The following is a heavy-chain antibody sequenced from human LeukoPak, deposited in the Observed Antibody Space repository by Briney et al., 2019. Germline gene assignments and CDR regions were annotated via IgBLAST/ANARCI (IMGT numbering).Heavy chain of an antibody. D-gene: IGHD3-3*01. CDR1: GGSISSSSYY. V-gene: IGHV4-39*01. CDR2: IYYSGST. J-gene: IGHJ4*02. CDR3: ARRDVTIFGGDY. Sequence: SETLSLTCTVSGGSISSSSYYWGWIRQPPGKGLEWIGSIYYSGSTYYNPSLKSRVTISVDTSKNQFSLKLSSVTAADTAVYYCARRDVTIFGGDYWGQGTLVTVSS.